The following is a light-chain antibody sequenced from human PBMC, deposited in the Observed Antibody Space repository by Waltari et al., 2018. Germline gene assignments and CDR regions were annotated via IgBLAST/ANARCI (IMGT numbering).Light chain of an antibody. J-gene: IGKJ5*01. V-gene: IGKV1-39*01. Sequence: DIQMTQSPSSLSASVGDRVTITCRASQGISNCLSWYQQKPGKAPKLLMYAASDLQSGVPSRFSGRGSGTDFTLTISSLQPEDFATYYCQQSCSALITFGQGTRLETK. CDR3: QQSCSALIT. CDR1: QGISNC. CDR2: AAS.